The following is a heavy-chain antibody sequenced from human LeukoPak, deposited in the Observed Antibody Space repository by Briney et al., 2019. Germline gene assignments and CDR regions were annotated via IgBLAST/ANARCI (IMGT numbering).Heavy chain of an antibody. Sequence: GGSLRLSCAASGFTFNNYEMNWVRQAPGKGLEWVANIKQDGSEKYFVDSVGGRFTISRDNAKNSLYLQMNSLRAEDTAVYYCARGLWFGELISAGSMDVWGQGTTVTVSS. V-gene: IGHV3-7*01. J-gene: IGHJ6*02. CDR1: GFTFNNYE. D-gene: IGHD3-10*01. CDR3: ARGLWFGELISAGSMDV. CDR2: IKQDGSEK.